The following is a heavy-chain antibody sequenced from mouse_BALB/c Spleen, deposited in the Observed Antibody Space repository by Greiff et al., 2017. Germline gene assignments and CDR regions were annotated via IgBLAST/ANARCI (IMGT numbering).Heavy chain of an antibody. J-gene: IGHJ1*01. Sequence: QVQLKQSGAELVRPGTSVKISCKASGYTFTNYWLGWVKQRPGHGLEWIGDIYPGGGYTNYNEKFKGKATLTADTSSSTAYMQLSSLTSEDSAVYFCARSYGSSYGYFDVWGAGTTVTVSS. CDR2: IYPGGGYT. D-gene: IGHD1-1*01. CDR1: GYTFTNYW. CDR3: ARSYGSSYGYFDV. V-gene: IGHV1-63*02.